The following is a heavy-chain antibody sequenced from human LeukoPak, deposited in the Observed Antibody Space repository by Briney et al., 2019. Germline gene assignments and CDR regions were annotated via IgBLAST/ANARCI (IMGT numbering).Heavy chain of an antibody. J-gene: IGHJ4*02. V-gene: IGHV3-23*01. CDR1: GFTFSSYA. CDR3: AKDMYYYDSSGYLFDY. D-gene: IGHD3-22*01. CDR2: ISGSDGGT. Sequence: GGSLRLSCAASGFTFSSYAMSWVRQAPGKGLEWVSGISGSDGGTNYADSVKGRFTISRENSKNTLYLQMNCLRAEDTAVYYCAKDMYYYDSSGYLFDYWGQGTLVTVSS.